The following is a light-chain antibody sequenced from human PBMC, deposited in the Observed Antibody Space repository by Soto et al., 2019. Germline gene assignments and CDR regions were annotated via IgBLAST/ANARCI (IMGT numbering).Light chain of an antibody. CDR3: QQCSVTPIT. J-gene: IGKJ5*01. CDR2: GAS. V-gene: IGKV1-39*01. Sequence: QLSQSPSFLSASVGDRPTVPFRARQGIINFLTWYQHKRGEAPILLSDGASNVQKGVPSRFSGSGSGADFTLTISRLQPDDSATYFCQQCSVTPITCGQGTRREI. CDR1: QGIINF.